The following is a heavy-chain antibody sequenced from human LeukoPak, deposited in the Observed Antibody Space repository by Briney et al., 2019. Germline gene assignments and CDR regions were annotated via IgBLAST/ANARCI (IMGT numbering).Heavy chain of an antibody. CDR2: ISSSSSYI. V-gene: IGHV3-21*04. D-gene: IGHD3-10*01. CDR3: ARMDVYYGSGSYTPNYFDF. CDR1: GFTFSSYS. J-gene: IGHJ4*02. Sequence: PGGSLRLSCAASGFTFSSYSMNWVRQAPGKGLEWVSSISSSSSYIYCADSVKGRFTISRDSAKNSLYLQMNSLRAEDTAVYYCARMDVYYGSGSYTPNYFDFWGQGTLVTVSS.